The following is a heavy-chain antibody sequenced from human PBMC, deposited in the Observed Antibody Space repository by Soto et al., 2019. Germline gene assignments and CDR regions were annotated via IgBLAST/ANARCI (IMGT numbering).Heavy chain of an antibody. Sequence: PGGSLRLSCAASGFTFDDYAMHWVRQAPGKGLEWVSGISWNSGSIGYADSVKGRFTISRDNAKNSLYLQMNSLRAEDTALYYCAKVRSPWWADDAFDIWGQGTMVTVSS. CDR2: ISWNSGSI. CDR1: GFTFDDYA. CDR3: AKVRSPWWADDAFDI. V-gene: IGHV3-9*01. J-gene: IGHJ3*02. D-gene: IGHD2-8*02.